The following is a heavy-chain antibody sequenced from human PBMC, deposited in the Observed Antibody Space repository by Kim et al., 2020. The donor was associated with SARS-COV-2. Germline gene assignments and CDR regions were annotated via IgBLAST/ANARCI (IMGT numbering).Heavy chain of an antibody. V-gene: IGHV1-69*04. D-gene: IGHD3-16*01. J-gene: IGHJ4*02. CDR3: ARTTDRDGPIGGIAY. CDR1: GGTFSSYA. CDR2: IIPILGIA. Sequence: SVKVSCKASGGTFSSYAISWVRQAPGQGLEWMGRIIPILGIANYAQKFQGRVTITADKSTSTAYMELSSLRSEDTAVYYCARTTDRDGPIGGIAYWGQGTLVTVSS.